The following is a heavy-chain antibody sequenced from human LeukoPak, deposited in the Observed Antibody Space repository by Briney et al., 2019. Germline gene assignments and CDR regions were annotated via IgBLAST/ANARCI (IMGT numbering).Heavy chain of an antibody. CDR3: AKTYYYSSGNF. CDR2: IKQDGGEK. D-gene: IGHD3-10*01. Sequence: PGGSLRLSCAASGFTFSSYWMSWVRQAPGKGLERVANIKQDGGEKYYVDSVKGRFTISRDNAQNSLYLQMNSLRAEDTAMYYCAKTYYYSSGNFWGQGTLVTVSS. CDR1: GFTFSSYW. V-gene: IGHV3-7*01. J-gene: IGHJ4*02.